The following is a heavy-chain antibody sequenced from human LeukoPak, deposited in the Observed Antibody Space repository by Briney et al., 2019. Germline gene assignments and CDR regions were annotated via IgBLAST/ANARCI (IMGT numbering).Heavy chain of an antibody. CDR1: GFTFSSYE. V-gene: IGHV3-48*03. D-gene: IGHD3-22*01. Sequence: GGTLRLSCAASGFTFSSYEMNWVRQAPGKGLEWVSYISSSGSTIYYADSVKGRFTISRDNAKNSLYLQMNSLRAEDTAVYYCARNPPREIVVENNAFDIWGQGTMVTDSS. CDR3: ARNPPREIVVENNAFDI. J-gene: IGHJ3*02. CDR2: ISSSGSTI.